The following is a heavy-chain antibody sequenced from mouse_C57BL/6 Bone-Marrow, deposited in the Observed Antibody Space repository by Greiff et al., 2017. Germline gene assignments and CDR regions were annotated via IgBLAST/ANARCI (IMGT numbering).Heavy chain of an antibody. Sequence: VQLKQSGPVLVKPGASVKMSCKASGYTFTDYYMNWVKQSHGKSLEWIGVINPYNGGTSYNQKFKGKATLTVDKSSSTAYMALNSLTSEDSAVYYCARDGYYYFDYWGQGTTLTVSS. D-gene: IGHD2-3*01. CDR2: INPYNGGT. CDR3: ARDGYYYFDY. J-gene: IGHJ2*01. V-gene: IGHV1-19*01. CDR1: GYTFTDYY.